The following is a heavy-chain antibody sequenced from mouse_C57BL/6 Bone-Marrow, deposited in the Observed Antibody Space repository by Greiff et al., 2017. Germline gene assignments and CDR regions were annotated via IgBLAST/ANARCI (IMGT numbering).Heavy chain of an antibody. V-gene: IGHV1-50*01. CDR3: AKGGWLLRSWYFDV. J-gene: IGHJ1*03. CDR2: IDPSDSYT. CDR1: GYTFTSYW. D-gene: IGHD2-3*01. Sequence: VQLQQPGAELVKPGASVKLSCKASGYTFTSYWMQWVKQRPGQGLEWIGEIDPSDSYTNYNQKFTGKATVTVDTSSSTAYMQLSSLTSEDSAVYYCAKGGWLLRSWYFDVWGTGTTVTVSS.